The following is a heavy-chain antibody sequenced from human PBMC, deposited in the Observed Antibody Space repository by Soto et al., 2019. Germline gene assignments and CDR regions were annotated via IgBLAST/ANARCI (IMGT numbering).Heavy chain of an antibody. CDR2: IYYSGST. D-gene: IGHD6-19*01. CDR3: ARASVAGTPPPFDY. V-gene: IGHV4-39*01. J-gene: IGHJ4*02. Sequence: QLQLQESGPGLVKPSETLSLTCTVSGGSISSSSYYWGWIRQPPGKGLEWIGSIYYSGSTYYNPSLKSRVTIAVDTSKNQFALKLSSVTPADTAVYYCARASVAGTPPPFDYWGQGTLVTVSS. CDR1: GGSISSSSYY.